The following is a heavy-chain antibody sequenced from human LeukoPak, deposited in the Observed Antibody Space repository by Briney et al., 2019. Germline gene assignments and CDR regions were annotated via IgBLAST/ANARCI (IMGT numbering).Heavy chain of an antibody. CDR3: ASRNH. Sequence: GSLRLSCVASGFSVSNYYMSWVRQAPGKGLEWVSVIHTGGSTHYVDSVKGRFTISRDNSKNTLYLQMNSLRAEDTAMYYCASRNHWGQGALVTVSS. J-gene: IGHJ5*02. CDR1: GFSVSNYY. CDR2: IHTGGST. V-gene: IGHV3-53*01.